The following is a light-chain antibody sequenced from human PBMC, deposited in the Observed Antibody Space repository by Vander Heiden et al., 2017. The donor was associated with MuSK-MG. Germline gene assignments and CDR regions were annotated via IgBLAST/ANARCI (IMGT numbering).Light chain of an antibody. V-gene: IGKV1-27*01. J-gene: IGKJ1*01. Sequence: ASNLQSGVPSRFSGSGAGTDVTLTIISLQPDDVETYYGQRTYNYHPGGTFGQGTKVEIK. CDR3: QRTYNYHPGGT. CDR2: AS.